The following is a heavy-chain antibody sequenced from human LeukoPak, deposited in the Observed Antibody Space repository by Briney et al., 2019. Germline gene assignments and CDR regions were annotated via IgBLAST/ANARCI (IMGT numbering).Heavy chain of an antibody. CDR1: GFTFSSYE. CDR2: ISSSGITI. CDR3: ARDSDRYGSGSYYNVVYFQH. V-gene: IGHV3-48*03. Sequence: GGSLRLSCAASGFTFSSYEMNWVRQAPGKGLEWFSYISSSGITIYYADSVKGRFTISRDNAKNSLYLQMNSLRAEDTAVYYCARDSDRYGSGSYYNVVYFQHWGQGTLVTVSS. J-gene: IGHJ1*01. D-gene: IGHD3-10*01.